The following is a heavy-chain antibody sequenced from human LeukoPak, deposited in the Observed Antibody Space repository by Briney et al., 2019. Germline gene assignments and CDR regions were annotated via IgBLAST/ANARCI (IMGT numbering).Heavy chain of an antibody. J-gene: IGHJ4*02. CDR3: AREDASSWDY. V-gene: IGHV3-30*02. CDR1: GFTFTSYG. Sequence: PGGSLRLSCAASGFTFTSYGMHWVRQAPGKGLEWVAFIRYDGSNRNYADSVKGRFTISRDNSRNTLYLQMNSLRAEDTAVYYCAREDASSWDYWGQGILVTVSS. D-gene: IGHD6-13*01. CDR2: IRYDGSNR.